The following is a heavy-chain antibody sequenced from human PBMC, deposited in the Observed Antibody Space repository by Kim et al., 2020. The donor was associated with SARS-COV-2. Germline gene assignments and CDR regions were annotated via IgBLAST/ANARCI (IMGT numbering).Heavy chain of an antibody. CDR3: ARDFEAGGDYIYYYFGMDV. J-gene: IGHJ6*02. Sequence: GGSLRLSCAASGFTFSSYAMHWVRQAPGKRLEWVATISSTGNNKYYTDSMKGRFTISRDNSKNTLFLQMVTLRPEDTAVYYCARDFEAGGDYIYYYFGMDVWGQGTTVPVSS. D-gene: IGHD4-17*01. CDR2: ISSTGNNK. V-gene: IGHV3-30*04. CDR1: GFTFSSYA.